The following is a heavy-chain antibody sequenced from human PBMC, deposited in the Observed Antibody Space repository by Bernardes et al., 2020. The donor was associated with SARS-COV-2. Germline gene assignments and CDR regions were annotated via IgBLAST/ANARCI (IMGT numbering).Heavy chain of an antibody. D-gene: IGHD2-2*02. CDR3: ARDILGYCSSTSCYRNY. CDR1: GYTSTGYY. J-gene: IGHJ4*02. CDR2: INPNSGGT. Sequence: ASVKVSCKASGYTSTGYYMHWVRQAPGQGLEWMGWINPNSGGTNYAQKFQGRVTMTRDTSISTAYMELSRLRSDDTAVYYCARDILGYCSSTSCYRNYWGQGTLVTVSS. V-gene: IGHV1-2*02.